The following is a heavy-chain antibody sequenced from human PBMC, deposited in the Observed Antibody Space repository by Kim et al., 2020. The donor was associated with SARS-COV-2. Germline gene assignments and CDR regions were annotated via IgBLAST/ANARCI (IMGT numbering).Heavy chain of an antibody. V-gene: IGHV1-3*01. Sequence: RYSQQFQRRLTITRATSATTAYMDLSGLRSEDTAVYYCAREALGGSFDYWGQGTLVTVSS. J-gene: IGHJ4*02. D-gene: IGHD2-15*01. CDR3: AREALGGSFDY.